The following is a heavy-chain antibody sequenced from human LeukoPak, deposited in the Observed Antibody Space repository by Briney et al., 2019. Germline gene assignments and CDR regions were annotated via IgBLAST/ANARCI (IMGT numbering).Heavy chain of an antibody. J-gene: IGHJ4*02. V-gene: IGHV3-30*18. CDR2: ISYDGSNK. CDR3: AQGTSFDY. D-gene: IGHD2-2*01. Sequence: GLEWVAVISYDGSNKYYADSVKGRLTISRDNSKNTLYLQMNSLRAEDTAVYYCAQGTSFDYWGQGTLVTVSS.